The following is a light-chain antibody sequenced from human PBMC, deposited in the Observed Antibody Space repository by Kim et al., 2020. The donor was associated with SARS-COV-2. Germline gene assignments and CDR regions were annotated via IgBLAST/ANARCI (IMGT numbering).Light chain of an antibody. Sequence: VSAGERATPSCRASRSISSNLAWYQQKPGQAPRLLIYDASTRATGVPPRWSGSGSGTEFTLTTSSLQSEDFAVYYCQQYNNWSRTFGQGTKVEIK. CDR3: QQYNNWSRT. V-gene: IGKV3-15*01. CDR1: RSISSN. J-gene: IGKJ1*01. CDR2: DAS.